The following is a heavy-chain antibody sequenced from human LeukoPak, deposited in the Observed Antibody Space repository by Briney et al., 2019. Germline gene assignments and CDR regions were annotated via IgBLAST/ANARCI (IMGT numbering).Heavy chain of an antibody. V-gene: IGHV3-49*04. D-gene: IGHD6-13*01. CDR1: GFTFGDYA. Sequence: GGSLRLSCTASGFTFGDYALSWVRQAPGKGLEWIGFIRNKANGGTTENATSLKGRFTISRDDSKSLAYLQMNSLKTEDTAVYHCTSVGSWGLHLDWGQGTLVTVSS. CDR3: TSVGSWGLHLD. J-gene: IGHJ4*02. CDR2: IRNKANGGTT.